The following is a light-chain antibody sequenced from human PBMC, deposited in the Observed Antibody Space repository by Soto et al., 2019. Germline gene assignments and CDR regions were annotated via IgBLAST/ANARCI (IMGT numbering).Light chain of an antibody. CDR1: QGLLYSLDNKSY. CDR2: WAS. V-gene: IGKV4-1*01. CDR3: LQDYNYPLT. J-gene: IGKJ4*01. Sequence: DAVMTQSPESXAASXXEXATMMCKSSQGLLYSLDNKSYLAWYQQKPGQPPKLLIYWASTRASGVPDRFSGSGSGTDFTLTISSLQPEDFATYYCLQDYNYPLTFGGGTKVDIK.